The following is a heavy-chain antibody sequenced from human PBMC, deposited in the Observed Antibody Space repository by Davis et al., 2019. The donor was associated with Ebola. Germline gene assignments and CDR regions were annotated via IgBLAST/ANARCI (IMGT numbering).Heavy chain of an antibody. V-gene: IGHV1-8*01. CDR1: GYTFTNYD. CDR2: MNPNSANT. CDR3: ASGGDSNLLSRSDAFDI. J-gene: IGHJ3*02. Sequence: ASVKASCKASGYTFTNYDVHWVRHATAQGLEWIGWMNPNSANTGYGQKFQGRVTMTRNTSISTAYMELNSLRSDDTAAYYCASGGDSNLLSRSDAFDIWGPGTVVTVSP. D-gene: IGHD6-13*01.